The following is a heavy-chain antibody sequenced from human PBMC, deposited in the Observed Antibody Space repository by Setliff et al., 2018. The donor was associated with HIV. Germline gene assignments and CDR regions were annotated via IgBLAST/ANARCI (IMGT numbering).Heavy chain of an antibody. D-gene: IGHD5-12*01. CDR2: IVPILNTG. CDR3: ARTSGDAYNYEGAFDV. Sequence: SVKVSCKASGGTFRSHEISWVRQAPGQGLEWMGGIVPILNTGNYAQKFQGRVTITTDESTSTAYMDLSSLKSEDTAIYYCARTSGDAYNYEGAFDVWGQGTLVT. V-gene: IGHV1-69*05. CDR1: GGTFRSHE. J-gene: IGHJ3*01.